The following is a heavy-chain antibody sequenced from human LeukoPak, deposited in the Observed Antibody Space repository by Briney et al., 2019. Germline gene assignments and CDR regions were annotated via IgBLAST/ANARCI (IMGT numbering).Heavy chain of an antibody. CDR3: ARWPGVRRGIDAFGI. J-gene: IGHJ3*02. D-gene: IGHD3-10*01. CDR1: GGSFSGYY. V-gene: IGHV4-34*01. Sequence: PSETLSLTCAVYGGSFSGYYWSWIRQPPGKGLEWIGEINHSGSTNYNPSLKSRVTISVDTSKNQFSLKLSSVTAADTAVYCCARWPGVRRGIDAFGIWGQGTMVTVSS. CDR2: INHSGST.